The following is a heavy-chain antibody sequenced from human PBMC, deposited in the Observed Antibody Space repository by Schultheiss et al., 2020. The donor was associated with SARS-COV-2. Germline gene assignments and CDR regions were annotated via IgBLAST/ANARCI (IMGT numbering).Heavy chain of an antibody. V-gene: IGHV3-48*04. D-gene: IGHD3-3*01. CDR2: ISSSGSTI. Sequence: GGSLRLSCAASGFTFSSYWMHWVRQAPGKGLVWVSYISSSGSTIYYADSVKGRFTISRDNAKNSLYLQMNSLRAEDTAVYYCASSLADFWSALGPMDVWGKGTTVTVSS. CDR3: ASSLADFWSALGPMDV. J-gene: IGHJ6*03. CDR1: GFTFSSYW.